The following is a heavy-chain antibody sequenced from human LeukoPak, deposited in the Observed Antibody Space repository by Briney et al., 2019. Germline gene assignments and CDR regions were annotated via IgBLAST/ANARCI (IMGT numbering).Heavy chain of an antibody. V-gene: IGHV4-59*12. CDR1: GGSISSYY. D-gene: IGHD1-1*01. CDR3: ARDLQVHGYYYYMDV. Sequence: SETLSLTCTVSGGSISSYYWSWIRQPPGKGLEWIGYIYYSGSTNYNPSLKSRVTISVDTSKNQFSLKLSSVTAADTAVYYCARDLQVHGYYYYMDVWGKGTTVTISS. CDR2: IYYSGST. J-gene: IGHJ6*03.